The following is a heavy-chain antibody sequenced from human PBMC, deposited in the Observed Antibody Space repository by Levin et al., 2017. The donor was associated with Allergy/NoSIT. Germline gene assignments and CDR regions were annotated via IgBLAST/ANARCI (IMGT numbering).Heavy chain of an antibody. V-gene: IGHV3-23*01. CDR1: GFTFSSYA. D-gene: IGHD4-23*01. J-gene: IGHJ5*02. CDR3: AKDLGEYGDNSQNWFDP. Sequence: GGSLRLSCAASGFTFSSYAMIWVRQAPGRGLEWVSAISGSGGSTYYADSVEGRFTISRDNSKNTVYLQMNSLRAEDSALYYCAKDLGEYGDNSQNWFDPWGQGTLVTVSS. CDR2: ISGSGGST.